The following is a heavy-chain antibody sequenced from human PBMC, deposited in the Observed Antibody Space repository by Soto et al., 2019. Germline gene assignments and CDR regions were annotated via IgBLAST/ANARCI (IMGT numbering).Heavy chain of an antibody. Sequence: SETLCLTCTGFGAPLTTVGYYGTWIRQRTGMGLEWLGYMYFSGKSYYDPSLESRLTISGDYSKNQFSLSLSSVTAADTALYFFARQTGHPQWWFDLWGQGLQVTVSS. J-gene: IGHJ5*02. CDR2: MYFSGKS. V-gene: IGHV4-31*03. CDR1: GAPLTTVGYY. D-gene: IGHD3-9*01. CDR3: ARQTGHPQWWFDL.